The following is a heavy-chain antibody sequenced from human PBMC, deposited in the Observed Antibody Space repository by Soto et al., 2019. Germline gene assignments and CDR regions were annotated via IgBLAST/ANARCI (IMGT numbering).Heavy chain of an antibody. J-gene: IGHJ2*01. CDR1: GGTFSSYA. Sequence: QVQLVQSGAEVKKPGSSVKVSCKASGGTFSSYAISWVRQAPGQGLEWMGGIIPIFGTANYAQKFQGRVTISGDESKSTAYMELGSLGSEDTAVVYCARLAGAKFWYFDLWGRGTLVTVSS. CDR3: ARLAGAKFWYFDL. D-gene: IGHD1-26*01. V-gene: IGHV1-69*01. CDR2: IIPIFGTA.